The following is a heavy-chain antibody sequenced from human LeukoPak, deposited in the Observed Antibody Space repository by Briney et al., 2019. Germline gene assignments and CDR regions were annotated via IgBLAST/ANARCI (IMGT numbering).Heavy chain of an antibody. CDR2: IRYDGSNK. CDR1: GFTLSSYG. CDR3: AKDPTGYYYDSSGYYPNDY. J-gene: IGHJ4*02. Sequence: GGSLRLSCAASGFTLSSYGMHWVRQAPGKGLGWVAFIRYDGSNKYYADFVKGRFTISRDNSKNTLYLQMNSLRAEDTAVYYCAKDPTGYYYDSSGYYPNDYWGQGTLVTVSS. V-gene: IGHV3-30*02. D-gene: IGHD3-22*01.